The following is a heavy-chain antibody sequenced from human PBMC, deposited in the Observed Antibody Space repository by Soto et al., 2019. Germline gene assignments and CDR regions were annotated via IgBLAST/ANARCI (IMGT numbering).Heavy chain of an antibody. V-gene: IGHV1-46*01. Sequence: QVQLVQSGAEVKKPGASGKVSCKASGFTFTNYFFHWVRQAPRQGLEWMGIISPDDGSTNYVQGLQGRVTMTSDTSTSTVYMELSSLRSADTAVYYCARGDGRGSSGFYYYYGMDVWGHGTTVTVSS. J-gene: IGHJ6*02. CDR3: ARGDGRGSSGFYYYYGMDV. CDR2: ISPDDGST. CDR1: GFTFTNYF. D-gene: IGHD6-25*01.